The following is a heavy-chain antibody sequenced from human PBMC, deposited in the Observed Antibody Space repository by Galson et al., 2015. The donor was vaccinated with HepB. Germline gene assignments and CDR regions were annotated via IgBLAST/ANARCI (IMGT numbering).Heavy chain of an antibody. CDR1: GYTFTSYW. Sequence: QSGAEVKKPGESLKISCKVYGYTFTSYWIGWVRQMPGKGLEWMGIIYPGDSNTKYSPSFQGQVTLSADKSISTAYLQWSSLKASDTAIYYCARPQASGYSGSYGGMDVWGQGTTVTVSS. CDR2: IYPGDSNT. J-gene: IGHJ6*02. CDR3: ARPQASGYSGSYGGMDV. V-gene: IGHV5-51*01. D-gene: IGHD1-26*01.